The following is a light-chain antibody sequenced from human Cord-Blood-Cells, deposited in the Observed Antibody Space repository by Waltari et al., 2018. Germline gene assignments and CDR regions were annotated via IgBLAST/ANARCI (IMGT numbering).Light chain of an antibody. J-gene: IGKJ1*01. CDR3: QQYNNWPRGT. V-gene: IGKV3-15*01. Sequence: EIVMTQSPAPLSVSPGERATLSCRAMPIVSSNLAWYQQKPGQAPRLLNYGASTRATGIPARFSGSGSGTEFTLTISSLQSEDFAVYYCQQYNNWPRGTFGQGTKVEIK. CDR1: PIVSSN. CDR2: GAS.